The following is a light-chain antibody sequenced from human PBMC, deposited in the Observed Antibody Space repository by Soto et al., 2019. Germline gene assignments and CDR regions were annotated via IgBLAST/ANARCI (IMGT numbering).Light chain of an antibody. Sequence: DIQLTQSPSFLSASVGARVTITCRASQGIRHYLAWYQQKPGKAPSLLMYGASTLQSGVPSRFSGSGSGTEFTLTISSLQPEDVATYYCLQDYNYPYTFGQGTKLEIK. V-gene: IGKV1-9*01. CDR3: LQDYNYPYT. CDR2: GAS. CDR1: QGIRHY. J-gene: IGKJ2*01.